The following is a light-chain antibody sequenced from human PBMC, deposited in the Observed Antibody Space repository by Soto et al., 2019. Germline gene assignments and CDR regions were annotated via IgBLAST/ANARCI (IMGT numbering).Light chain of an antibody. J-gene: IGLJ2*01. Sequence: QSALTQPASMSGSPGQSITISFTGTSSDVGSCNLVSWFHQHPDKAPKVRIFEATQRPSGVSHRFSGSKSGNTASLTISGLQAEDEADYYCSSYTSSSTSRGVVFGGGTKLTVL. V-gene: IGLV2-14*02. CDR2: EAT. CDR1: SSDVGSCNL. CDR3: SSYTSSSTSRGVV.